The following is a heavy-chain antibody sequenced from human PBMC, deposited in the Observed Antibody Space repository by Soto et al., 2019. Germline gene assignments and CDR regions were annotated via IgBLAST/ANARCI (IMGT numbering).Heavy chain of an antibody. CDR2: INAGNGNT. Sequence: ASVKFSCQASGYTFSSYAMHCVRQAPRQRLEWMGWINAGNGNTKYSQKFQGRVTITRDTSASTAYMELSSLRSEDTAVYYCARLGSYYYDSSDFDYWGQGTLVTVS. V-gene: IGHV1-3*01. J-gene: IGHJ4*02. CDR3: ARLGSYYYDSSDFDY. CDR1: GYTFSSYA. D-gene: IGHD3-22*01.